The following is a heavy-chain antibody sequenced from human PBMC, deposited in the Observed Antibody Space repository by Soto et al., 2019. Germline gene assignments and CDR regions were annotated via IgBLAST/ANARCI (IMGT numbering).Heavy chain of an antibody. V-gene: IGHV1-8*01. Sequence: QVLLMQSGAEVRKPGASVTVSCEASGVTFGNYEINWVRQAPGQGLEWMGWMNPSSGNTGYAQKFQGRATMTRITSTNTAYMELRSLTSEDTAVYYCAKNADFFHYHMNVWGEGTTVTVSS. CDR3: AKNADFFHYHMNV. CDR1: GVTFGNYE. J-gene: IGHJ6*03. CDR2: MNPSSGNT.